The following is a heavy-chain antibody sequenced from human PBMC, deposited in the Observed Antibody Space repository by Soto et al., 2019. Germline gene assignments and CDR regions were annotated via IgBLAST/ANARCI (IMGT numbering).Heavy chain of an antibody. D-gene: IGHD2-21*02. Sequence: QVQLQQWGAGLLKPSETLSLTCAVYGGSFSGYYWSWIRQPPGKGLEWIGEINHSGSTNYNPSLKSRVTIXVXTXKNQFSLKLSSVTAADTAVYYCARGVASVVTSYFDYWGQGTLVTVSS. CDR3: ARGVASVVTSYFDY. V-gene: IGHV4-34*01. J-gene: IGHJ4*02. CDR1: GGSFSGYY. CDR2: INHSGST.